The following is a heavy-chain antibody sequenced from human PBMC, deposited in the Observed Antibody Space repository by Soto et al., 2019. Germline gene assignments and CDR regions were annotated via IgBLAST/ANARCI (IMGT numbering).Heavy chain of an antibody. J-gene: IGHJ5*01. CDR2: VYYSGGA. Sequence: SETLSLTCTVSGVSIHDSHSFWGWIRQPPGKGLEFIGTVYYSGGAHYNSSLKSRVTISVDTANNQVSLRMRSLTAADTAVYYCGRVVEGATRHTDLDSWGQGTLVTVSS. CDR3: GRVVEGATRHTDLDS. V-gene: IGHV4-39*01. D-gene: IGHD2-21*01. CDR1: GVSIHDSHSF.